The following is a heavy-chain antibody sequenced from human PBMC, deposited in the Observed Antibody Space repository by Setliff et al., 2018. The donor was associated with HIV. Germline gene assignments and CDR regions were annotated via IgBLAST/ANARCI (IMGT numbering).Heavy chain of an antibody. Sequence: PSETLSLTCTVSGHSISDGYYWGWVRQPPGKRLEWVASIHHSGRTYHNPSLQNRVTISVDTSQNQFSLKLSSATAADTAVYFCASKGGSENYPDSDAFDIWGQGTLVTVSS. CDR3: ASKGGSENYPDSDAFDI. CDR1: GHSISDGYY. CDR2: IHHSGRT. V-gene: IGHV4-38-2*02. D-gene: IGHD3-10*01. J-gene: IGHJ3*02.